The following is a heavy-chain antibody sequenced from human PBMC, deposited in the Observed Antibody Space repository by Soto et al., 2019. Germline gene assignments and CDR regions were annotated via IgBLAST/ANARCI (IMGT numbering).Heavy chain of an antibody. CDR1: GLTLRNDW. J-gene: IGHJ4*01. CDR3: AFYVYGESEAAY. V-gene: IGHV3-7*03. CDR2: VNQDGSER. Sequence: EMQLVESGGGLVQPGGSLRLSCAGSGLTLRNDWLSWVRQAPGKGLEWVDNVNQDGSERYYLDSVRGPFTISSDNVENPRYLSLNSLRPDDTAVYYCAFYVYGESEAAYWGHGTLVIVSS. D-gene: IGHD4-17*01.